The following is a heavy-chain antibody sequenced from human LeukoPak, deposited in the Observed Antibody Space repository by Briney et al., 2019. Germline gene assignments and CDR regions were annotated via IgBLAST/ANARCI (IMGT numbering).Heavy chain of an antibody. CDR2: IKQDGSEK. Sequence: GGSLRLSCATSGFTFSDHFMSWIRQAPGKGLEWVANIKQDGSEKYYVDSVKGRFTISRDNAKNSLYLQMNSLRAEDTAVYYCARETYYYDSSGFPSDAFDIWGQGTMVTVSS. D-gene: IGHD3-22*01. J-gene: IGHJ3*02. CDR1: GFTFSDHF. CDR3: ARETYYYDSSGFPSDAFDI. V-gene: IGHV3-7*01.